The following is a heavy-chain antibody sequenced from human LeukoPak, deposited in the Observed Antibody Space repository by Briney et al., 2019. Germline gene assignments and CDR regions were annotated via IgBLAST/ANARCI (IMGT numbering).Heavy chain of an antibody. J-gene: IGHJ4*02. CDR1: GYSINSGYY. D-gene: IGHD5-24*01. CDR2: IYHSGST. V-gene: IGHV4-38-2*02. CDR3: ARTRWLQSNVDY. Sequence: SETLSLTCTVSGYSINSGYYWGWIRQPPGKGLEWIGSIYHSGSTYYNPSLKSRVTISVDTSKNQFSLKLSSVTAADTAVYYCARTRWLQSNVDYWGQGTLVTVSS.